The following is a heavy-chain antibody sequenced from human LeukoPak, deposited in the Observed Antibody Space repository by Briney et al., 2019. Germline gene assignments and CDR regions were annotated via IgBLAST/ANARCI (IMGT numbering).Heavy chain of an antibody. V-gene: IGHV1-2*02. J-gene: IGHJ3*02. CDR2: INPNSGGT. CDR3: ARDIAAADPWAFDI. CDR1: GYTFTGYY. D-gene: IGHD6-13*01. Sequence: GASVKVSCKASGYTFTGYYMHWVRQAPGQGLEWMGWINPNSGGTNYAQKFQGRVTMTRNTSISTAYMELSRLRSDDTAVYYCARDIAAADPWAFDIWGQGTMVTVSS.